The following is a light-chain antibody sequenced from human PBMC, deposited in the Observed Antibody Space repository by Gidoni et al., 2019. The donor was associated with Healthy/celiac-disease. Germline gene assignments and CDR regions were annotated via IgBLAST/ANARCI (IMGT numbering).Light chain of an antibody. CDR1: QSVSSY. CDR3: QQRSNWPPFT. Sequence: EILFTPSPATLSLSPGSRATLSCRASQSVSSYLAWYQQKPGQAPRLLIYDASNRATGIPARFSGSGSGTDFTLTISSLELEDFAVYYCQQRSNWPPFTFGPGTKVDIK. CDR2: DAS. J-gene: IGKJ3*01. V-gene: IGKV3-11*01.